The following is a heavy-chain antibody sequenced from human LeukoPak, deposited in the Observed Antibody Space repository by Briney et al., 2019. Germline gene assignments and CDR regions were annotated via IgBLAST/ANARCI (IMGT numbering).Heavy chain of an antibody. Sequence: ASVKVSCKASGYTFTGYYMHWVRQAPGQGLEWMGWINPNSGGTNYAQKFQGRVTMTRDTSISTAYMELSRLRSDDTAVYYCARDAGGVDTPFYYMDVWGKGTTVTVSS. D-gene: IGHD5-18*01. V-gene: IGHV1-2*02. CDR2: INPNSGGT. CDR3: ARDAGGVDTPFYYMDV. J-gene: IGHJ6*03. CDR1: GYTFTGYY.